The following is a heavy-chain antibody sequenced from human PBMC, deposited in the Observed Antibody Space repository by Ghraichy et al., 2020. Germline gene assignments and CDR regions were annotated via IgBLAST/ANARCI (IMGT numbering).Heavy chain of an antibody. Sequence: SLRLSCAASGLIFSTYWMTWVRQAPGKGLEWVANINQDGREKYYVASVKGRFTISRDNAKNSLYLQMNGLRAEDTAVYYCSSGDTFDIWGQGTMVAVSS. CDR3: SSGDTFDI. CDR2: INQDGREK. D-gene: IGHD3-10*01. J-gene: IGHJ3*02. V-gene: IGHV3-7*03. CDR1: GLIFSTYW.